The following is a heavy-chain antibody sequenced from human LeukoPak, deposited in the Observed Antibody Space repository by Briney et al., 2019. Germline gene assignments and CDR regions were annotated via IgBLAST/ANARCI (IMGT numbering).Heavy chain of an antibody. CDR2: IYHSGST. V-gene: IGHV4-30-2*01. D-gene: IGHD7-27*01. Sequence: SQTLSLTCTVSGGSISSGGYYWSWIRQPPGKGLEWIGYIYHSGSTYYNPSLKSRVTISVDRSKNQFSLKLSSVTAADTAVYYCARGNLGIAIYFDYWGQGTLVTVSS. CDR1: GGSISSGGYY. CDR3: ARGNLGIAIYFDY. J-gene: IGHJ4*02.